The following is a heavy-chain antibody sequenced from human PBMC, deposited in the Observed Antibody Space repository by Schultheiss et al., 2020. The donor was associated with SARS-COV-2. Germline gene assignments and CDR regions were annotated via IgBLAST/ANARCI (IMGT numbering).Heavy chain of an antibody. Sequence: SETLSLTCAVYGGSISSGGYYWSWIRQHPGKGLEWIGYIYYSGSTNYNPSLKSRVTISVDTSKNQFSLKLSSVTAADTAVYYCARGSRYYDFWSGYPDYFDYWGQGTLVTVSS. CDR1: GGSISSGGYY. CDR2: IYYSGST. CDR3: ARGSRYYDFWSGYPDYFDY. J-gene: IGHJ4*02. D-gene: IGHD3-3*01. V-gene: IGHV4-31*11.